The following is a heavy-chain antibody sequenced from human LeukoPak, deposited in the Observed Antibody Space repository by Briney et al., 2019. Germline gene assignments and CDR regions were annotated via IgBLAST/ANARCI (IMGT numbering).Heavy chain of an antibody. CDR2: INHSGST. CDR3: ATGRWGPFDY. CDR1: GGSFSGYY. Sequence: SETLSLTCAVYGGSFSGYYWSWIRQPPGEGLEWTGEINHSGSTNYNPSLKSRVTISVDTSKNQFSLKLSSVTAADTAVYYCATGRWGPFDYWGQGTLVTVSS. D-gene: IGHD7-27*01. V-gene: IGHV4-34*01. J-gene: IGHJ4*02.